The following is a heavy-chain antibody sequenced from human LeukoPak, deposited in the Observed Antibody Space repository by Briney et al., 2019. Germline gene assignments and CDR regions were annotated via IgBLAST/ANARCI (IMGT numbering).Heavy chain of an antibody. CDR2: IYPDDSDT. J-gene: IGHJ4*02. CDR1: GYSFTSYW. D-gene: IGHD3-22*01. CDR3: ARLGNYYYDSSGYSLDF. Sequence: GASLKISCKGSGYSFTSYWIGWVRQMPGKSLEWMGVIYPDDSDTKYSPSFQGQVTISADKSISTAYLQWSSLKASDTAMFYCARLGNYYYDSSGYSLDFWGQGTLVTVSS. V-gene: IGHV5-51*01.